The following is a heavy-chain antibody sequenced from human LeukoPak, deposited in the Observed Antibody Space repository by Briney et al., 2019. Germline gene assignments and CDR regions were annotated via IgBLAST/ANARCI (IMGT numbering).Heavy chain of an antibody. V-gene: IGHV5-51*01. CDR3: ARLLLGGDSSSWYGLAFDI. Sequence: GESLKISCKGSGYSFTSYWIGWVRQMPGKGLEWMGIIYPGDSDTRYSPSFQGQVTISADKSISTAYLQWSSLKASDTAMYYCARLLLGGDSSSWYGLAFDIWGQGTMVTVSS. J-gene: IGHJ3*02. CDR1: GYSFTSYW. CDR2: IYPGDSDT. D-gene: IGHD6-13*01.